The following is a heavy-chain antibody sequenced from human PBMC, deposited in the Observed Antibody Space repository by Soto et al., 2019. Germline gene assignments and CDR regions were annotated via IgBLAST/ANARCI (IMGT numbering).Heavy chain of an antibody. Sequence: QVQLLQSGAEVKEPGASVKVSCRASGYTFTSNDLNWVRQATGQGLEWMGWMNPQSGNTGYAQKFXXRXTXXRNISISTGYMELRGLTYEDTAVYYCARGTRVGGLWGQGTMVTVSS. CDR2: MNPQSGNT. CDR1: GYTFTSND. D-gene: IGHD2-15*01. CDR3: ARGTRVGGL. V-gene: IGHV1-8*01. J-gene: IGHJ3*01.